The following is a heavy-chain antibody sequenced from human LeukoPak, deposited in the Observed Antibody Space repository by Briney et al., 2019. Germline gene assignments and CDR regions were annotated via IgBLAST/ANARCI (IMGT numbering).Heavy chain of an antibody. J-gene: IGHJ5*02. Sequence: GASVKVSCKASGGTFSSYAISWVRQAPGQGLEWMGWINPNSGGTNYAQKFQGRVTMTRDTSISTAYMELSRLRSDDTAVYYCARGQRLPRHLNWFDPWGQGTLVTVS. CDR1: GGTFSSYA. CDR2: INPNSGGT. D-gene: IGHD6-25*01. CDR3: ARGQRLPRHLNWFDP. V-gene: IGHV1-2*02.